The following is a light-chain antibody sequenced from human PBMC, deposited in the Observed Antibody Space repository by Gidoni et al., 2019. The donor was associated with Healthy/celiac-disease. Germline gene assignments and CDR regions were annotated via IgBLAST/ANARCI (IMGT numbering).Light chain of an antibody. CDR2: DAS. CDR3: QQYNSYAWT. J-gene: IGKJ1*01. Sequence: DIQMTQSPSTLSASVGDRVTIPCRASQSISSWLAWYQQKPGKAPKLLSYDASSLESGVPSRFSGSGSGTEFTLTISSLQPDDFATYYCQQYNSYAWTFXQXTKVEIK. V-gene: IGKV1-5*01. CDR1: QSISSW.